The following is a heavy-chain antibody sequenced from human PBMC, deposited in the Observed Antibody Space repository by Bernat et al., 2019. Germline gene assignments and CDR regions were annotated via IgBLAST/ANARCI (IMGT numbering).Heavy chain of an antibody. V-gene: IGHV1-69*02. CDR1: GGNFRASI. CDR2: TIPKVGNR. Sequence: QVQLVQSGAEVKKPGSSVKVSCKASGGNFRASIITWVRQAPGQGLQWMGRTIPKVGNRNYAQSFQGRVTITADASSTTSYMELKNLRPEDTAIYYCATGESRFASGIDNWGQGTLVTVSS. D-gene: IGHD3-10*01. CDR3: ATGESRFASGIDN. J-gene: IGHJ4*02.